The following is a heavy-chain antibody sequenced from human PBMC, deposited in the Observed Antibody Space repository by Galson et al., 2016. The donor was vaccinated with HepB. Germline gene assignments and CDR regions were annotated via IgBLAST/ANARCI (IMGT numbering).Heavy chain of an antibody. Sequence: SLRLSCAASGLTLSSNAMAWVRQAPGKGLEWVSAIGGSDDRTDYADSVKGRFSISRDSSKNTLYLQMNSLRVEDTAVYYCAKDLLRWSFDYWGQGTLVTVSS. CDR1: GLTLSSNA. V-gene: IGHV3-23*01. CDR2: IGGSDDRT. D-gene: IGHD4-23*01. CDR3: AKDLLRWSFDY. J-gene: IGHJ4*02.